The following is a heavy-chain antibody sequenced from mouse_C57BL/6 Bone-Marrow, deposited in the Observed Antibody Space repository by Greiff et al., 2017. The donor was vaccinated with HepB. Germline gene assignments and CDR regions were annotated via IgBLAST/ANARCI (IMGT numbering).Heavy chain of an antibody. Sequence: VQLQQSGPELVKPGASVKISCKASGYSFTGYYMNWVKQSPEKSLEWIGEINPSTGGTTYNQKFKAKATLTVDKSSSTAYMQLTSLTSEDSAVYYCARWPGLWYFDVWGTGTTVTVSS. CDR3: ARWPGLWYFDV. V-gene: IGHV1-42*01. D-gene: IGHD3-3*01. J-gene: IGHJ1*03. CDR2: INPSTGGT. CDR1: GYSFTGYY.